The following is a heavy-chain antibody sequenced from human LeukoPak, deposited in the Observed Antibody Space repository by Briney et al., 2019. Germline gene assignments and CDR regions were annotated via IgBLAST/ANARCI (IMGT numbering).Heavy chain of an antibody. J-gene: IGHJ5*01. D-gene: IGHD6-19*01. Sequence: PGRSLRLSCAASGFTFSSYGMHWVRQAPGKGLEWVAVIWYDGSNKYYADSVKGRFTVSRDNSKNTLYLQMNSLRAEDTAVYYCAKVKSSGWFDYWGQGTLVTVSS. V-gene: IGHV3-33*06. CDR1: GFTFSSYG. CDR2: IWYDGSNK. CDR3: AKVKSSGWFDY.